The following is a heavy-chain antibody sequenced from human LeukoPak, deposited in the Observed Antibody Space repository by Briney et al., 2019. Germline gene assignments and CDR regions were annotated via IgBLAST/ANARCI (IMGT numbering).Heavy chain of an antibody. CDR3: ARDYYDILTGYSPSYYYHGMDV. CDR1: GFTVSSNF. CDR2: IYSGGST. J-gene: IGHJ6*02. D-gene: IGHD3-9*01. Sequence: GGSLRLSCAASGFTVSSNFMSWVRQAPGKGLEWVSVIYSGGSTYYADSVKGRFTISRDNSKNTLYLQMNSLRAEDTAVYYCARDYYDILTGYSPSYYYHGMDVWGQGTTVTVSS. V-gene: IGHV3-53*01.